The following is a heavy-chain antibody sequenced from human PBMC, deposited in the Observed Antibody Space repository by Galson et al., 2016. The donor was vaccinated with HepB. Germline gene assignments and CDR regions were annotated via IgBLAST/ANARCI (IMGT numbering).Heavy chain of an antibody. V-gene: IGHV3-30*04. J-gene: IGHJ4*02. Sequence: SLRLSCAASGFAFSDYAMHWVRQAPGKGLEWVSVISYDGSNKYYADSVKGRFTISRDNSKNTQYLQMSSLISEDTAVYYCARDGRGGSTDYWGQGTLVTVSS. CDR3: ARDGRGGSTDY. CDR2: ISYDGSNK. CDR1: GFAFSDYA. D-gene: IGHD1-26*01.